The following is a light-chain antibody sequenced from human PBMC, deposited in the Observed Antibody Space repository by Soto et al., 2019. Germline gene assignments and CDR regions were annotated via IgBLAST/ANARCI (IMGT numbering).Light chain of an antibody. Sequence: DIQMSQSPTSLSASVRDRVTITCRASQTISRYLNWYQQKPGKATKLLIFAASILQGGVPSRFSGSGSGTDFTLTISSLQVEDFATYYCRQSYSTPYTFGQGTKLEIK. J-gene: IGKJ2*01. CDR1: QTISRY. CDR2: AAS. CDR3: RQSYSTPYT. V-gene: IGKV1-39*01.